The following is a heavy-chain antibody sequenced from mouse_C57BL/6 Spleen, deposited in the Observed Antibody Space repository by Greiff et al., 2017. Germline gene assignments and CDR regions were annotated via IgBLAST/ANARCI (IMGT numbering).Heavy chain of an antibody. V-gene: IGHV1-74*01. J-gene: IGHJ4*01. D-gene: IGHD1-1*01. CDR1: GYTFTSYW. Sequence: VQLQQPGAELVKPGASVKVSCKASGYTFTSYWMHWVKQRPGQGLEWIGRIHPSDSDTNYNQKFKGKATLTVDKSSSTAYMQLSSLTSEDSAVYYCASFITPIYAMDYWGQGTSVTVSS. CDR3: ASFITPIYAMDY. CDR2: IHPSDSDT.